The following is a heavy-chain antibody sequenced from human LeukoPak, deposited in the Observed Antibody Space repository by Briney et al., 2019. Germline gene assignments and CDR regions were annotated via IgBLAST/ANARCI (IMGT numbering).Heavy chain of an antibody. CDR1: GYTFTGYY. CDR2: INPNSGGT. V-gene: IGHV1-2*02. J-gene: IGHJ4*02. Sequence: EASVKVSCKASGYTFTGYYMHWVRQAPGQGLEWMGWINPNSGGTNYAQKFQGRVTMTRDTSISTAYMELSRLRSDDTAVYYCAREESIGSYQFLHDYWGQGTLVTVSS. D-gene: IGHD1-26*01. CDR3: AREESIGSYQFLHDY.